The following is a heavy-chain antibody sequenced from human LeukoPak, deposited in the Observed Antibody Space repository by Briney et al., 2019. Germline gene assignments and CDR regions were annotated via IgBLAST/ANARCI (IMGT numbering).Heavy chain of an antibody. CDR2: INPNSGVT. CDR3: ARALVDFARTTVYSFDY. V-gene: IGHV1-2*02. CDR1: GCTFTAYY. Sequence: ASVKVSCKASGCTFTAYYLHWVRQAPGQGPEWMGWINPNSGVTNYAQNFQGRVTVTRDTSISTAYMELSSLRSDDTAVYYCARALVDFARTTVYSFDYWGQGTLVTVSS. J-gene: IGHJ4*02. D-gene: IGHD1-7*01.